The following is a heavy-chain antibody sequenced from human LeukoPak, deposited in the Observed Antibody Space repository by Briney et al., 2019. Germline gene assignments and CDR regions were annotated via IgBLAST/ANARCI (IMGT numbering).Heavy chain of an antibody. J-gene: IGHJ6*03. Sequence: SETLSLTCTVSGGSISPYFWSWLRQPPGKGLEWIGYFYYSGSTKYNPSLKSRVTISVETSTNQFSLELNSVTAADTAVYYCARGEYYYYYYMDVWGKGTTVTVSS. D-gene: IGHD2/OR15-2a*01. CDR2: FYYSGST. CDR3: ARGEYYYYYYMDV. CDR1: GGSISPYF. V-gene: IGHV4-59*01.